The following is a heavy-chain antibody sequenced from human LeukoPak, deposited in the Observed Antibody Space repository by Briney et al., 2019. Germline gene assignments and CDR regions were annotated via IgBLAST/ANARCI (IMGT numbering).Heavy chain of an antibody. CDR3: ARENYDFWSGYYFSP. D-gene: IGHD3-3*01. CDR2: IYTSGST. V-gene: IGHV4-61*09. J-gene: IGHJ5*02. CDR1: GGSISSGSYY. Sequence: SQTLSLTCTVSGGSISSGSYYWSWIRQPAGKGLEWIGHIYTSGSTNYNPSLKSRVTISVDTSKNQFSLKLSSVTSADTAVYYCARENYDFWSGYYFSPWGQGTLVTVS.